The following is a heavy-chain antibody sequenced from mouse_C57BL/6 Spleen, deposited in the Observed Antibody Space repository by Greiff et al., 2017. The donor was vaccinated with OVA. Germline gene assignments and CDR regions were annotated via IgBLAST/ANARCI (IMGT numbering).Heavy chain of an antibody. Sequence: EVKVEESGGGLVKPGGSLKLSCAASGFTFSSYAMSWVRQTPEKRLEWVATISDGGSYTYYPDNVKGRFTISRDNAKNNLYLQMSHLKSEDTAMYYCARGHYYGSSPDAMDYWGQGTSVTVSS. CDR1: GFTFSSYA. V-gene: IGHV5-4*03. D-gene: IGHD1-1*01. CDR3: ARGHYYGSSPDAMDY. CDR2: ISDGGSYT. J-gene: IGHJ4*01.